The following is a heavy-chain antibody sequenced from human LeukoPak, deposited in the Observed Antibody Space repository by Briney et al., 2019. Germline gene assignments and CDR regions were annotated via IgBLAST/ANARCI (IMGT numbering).Heavy chain of an antibody. Sequence: PGGSLRLSCAASRFTFSSYGMHWVRQAPGKGLEWVAYIQYDGSNAQYADSVKGRFSISRDSSKSILYLQMNSLRAEDTAVYYCAKDRCSNGVGCYYYYMDVWGKGTTVTISS. J-gene: IGHJ6*03. CDR2: IQYDGSNA. CDR3: AKDRCSNGVGCYYYYMDV. V-gene: IGHV3-30*02. CDR1: RFTFSSYG. D-gene: IGHD2-8*01.